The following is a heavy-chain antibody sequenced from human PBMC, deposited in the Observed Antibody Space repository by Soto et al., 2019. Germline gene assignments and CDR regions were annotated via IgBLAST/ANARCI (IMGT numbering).Heavy chain of an antibody. J-gene: IGHJ4*02. CDR3: ARLSGSNWYTVAY. D-gene: IGHD6-13*01. Sequence: PSETLSLTCTVSGGSISSGGYYWSWIRQHPGKGLEWIGYIYYSGSTNYNPSLKSRVTISVDTSKNQFSLELSSVTAADTAVYYCARLSGSNWYTVAYWGQGTLVTVSS. CDR2: IYYSGST. CDR1: GGSISSGGYY. V-gene: IGHV4-31*03.